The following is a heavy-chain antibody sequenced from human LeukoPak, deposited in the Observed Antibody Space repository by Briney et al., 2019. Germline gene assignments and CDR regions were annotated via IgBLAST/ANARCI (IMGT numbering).Heavy chain of an antibody. CDR1: GFTFSSYA. CDR2: ISGSGGST. Sequence: PGGSLRLSCAASGFTFSSYAMSWVRQAPGKGLEWVSAISGSGGSTYYADSVKGRFTISRDNSKNTLYLQMNSLRAEDTAVYYCARAFSMVRGQGVDYWGQGTLVTVSS. D-gene: IGHD3-10*01. V-gene: IGHV3-23*01. CDR3: ARAFSMVRGQGVDY. J-gene: IGHJ4*02.